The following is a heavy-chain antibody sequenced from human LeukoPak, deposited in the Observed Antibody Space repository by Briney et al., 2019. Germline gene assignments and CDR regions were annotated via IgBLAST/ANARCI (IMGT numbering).Heavy chain of an antibody. CDR1: GYSISSGYY. CDR3: ARADGLRADYFDY. D-gene: IGHD3-10*01. V-gene: IGHV4-38-2*01. Sequence: PSETLSLTCAVSGYSISSGYYWGWIRQPPGKGLEWIGSIYHSGSTYYNPSLKSRVTISVDTSKNQFSLKLSSVTAADTAVYYCARADGLRADYFDYWGQGTLVTVSS. J-gene: IGHJ4*02. CDR2: IYHSGST.